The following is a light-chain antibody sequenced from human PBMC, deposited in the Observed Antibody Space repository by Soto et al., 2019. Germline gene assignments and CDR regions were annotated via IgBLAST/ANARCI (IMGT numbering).Light chain of an antibody. J-gene: IGKJ4*01. CDR1: QSVSIY. CDR2: GAS. Sequence: EIVLTQSPATLSLSPGERATLSCRASQSVSIYLAWYQQKPGQAPRLLIYGASSRATGIPDRFSGSGSGTDFTLTISRLEPEDFAVYYCQQYGSPRFGGGTKVDIK. CDR3: QQYGSPR. V-gene: IGKV3-20*01.